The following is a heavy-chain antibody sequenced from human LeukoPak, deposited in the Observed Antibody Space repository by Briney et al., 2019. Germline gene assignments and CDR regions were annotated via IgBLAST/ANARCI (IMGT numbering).Heavy chain of an antibody. CDR1: GFTVSPYY. CDR2: IYSVGDT. D-gene: IGHD3-10*01. CDR3: ARGLLGSGSTFDY. J-gene: IGHJ4*02. V-gene: IGHV3-66*01. Sequence: GGSLRLACAASGFTVSPYYMSLVRQAPGKGLDSVSLIYSVGDTFYTDSVKGRFTISRDNSKNTLDLQMNSLRAEDTAVYYCARGLLGSGSTFDYWGQGTLVTVSS.